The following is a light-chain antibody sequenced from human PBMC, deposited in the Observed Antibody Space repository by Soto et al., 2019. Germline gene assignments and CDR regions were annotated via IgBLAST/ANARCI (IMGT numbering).Light chain of an antibody. J-gene: IGLJ3*02. CDR1: SSNIGSNT. CDR3: AAWDDSMNAPWV. V-gene: IGLV1-44*01. CDR2: SNN. Sequence: QSVLTQPPSASGTPGQRVTISCSGSSSNIGSNTVNWYQQLPGTAHKLLIYSNNQRPSGVPDRFSGSKSGTSASLAISGLQSEDEAEYYCAAWDDSMNAPWVFGGGTKLTVL.